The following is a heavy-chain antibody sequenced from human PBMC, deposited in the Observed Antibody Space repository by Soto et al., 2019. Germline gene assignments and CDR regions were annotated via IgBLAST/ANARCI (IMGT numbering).Heavy chain of an antibody. CDR2: ITGSGDKT. J-gene: IGHJ4*02. Sequence: EVQLLESGGNLVQPGGSLRLSCAASGFSLKNYAMTWVRQAPGKGLEWVSGITGSGDKTYYADSVKGRFIISRDNSENTLYLQMNSLRAEDTALYCARECSSSSCAVWRYWGQGTQVTVSS. CDR1: GFSLKNYA. CDR3: ARECSSSSCAVWRY. D-gene: IGHD2-2*01. V-gene: IGHV3-23*01.